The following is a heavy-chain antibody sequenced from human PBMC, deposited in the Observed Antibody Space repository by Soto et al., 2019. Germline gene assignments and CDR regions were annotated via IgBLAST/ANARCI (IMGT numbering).Heavy chain of an antibody. J-gene: IGHJ6*02. V-gene: IGHV1-69*12. CDR2: IIPIFGKV. D-gene: IGHD6-19*01. CDR3: AKGAVAGTPTSYYYYGMDV. CDR1: VGTFRTYA. Sequence: QVQLLQSGAEVKKPGSSVRVSCEASVGTFRTYAISWVRQAPGQGLEWMGEIIPIFGKVNYAQKFQGRVTITADESTTTVYMDLRSLTSEDTAVYYCAKGAVAGTPTSYYYYGMDVWGQGTTVTVS.